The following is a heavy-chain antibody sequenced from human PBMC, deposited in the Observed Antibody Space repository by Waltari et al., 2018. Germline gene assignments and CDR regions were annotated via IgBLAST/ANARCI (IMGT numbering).Heavy chain of an antibody. CDR1: GFAVRDNY. CDR3: ASHYCSGGSCYFDY. D-gene: IGHD2-15*01. V-gene: IGHV3-53*02. J-gene: IGHJ4*02. Sequence: EVQLGETGGGFIQPGGSLRLSCAVPGFAVRDNYMSWVRQAPGKGLEWVSVIYSGASTYYADSVKGRFTISRDTSKNTVYLQMNSLRGEDTAVYFCASHYCSGGSCYFDYWGQGTLV. CDR2: IYSGAST.